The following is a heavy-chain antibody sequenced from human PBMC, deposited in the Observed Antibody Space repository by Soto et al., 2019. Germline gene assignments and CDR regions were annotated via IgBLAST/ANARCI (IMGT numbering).Heavy chain of an antibody. CDR2: IYYSGST. CDR3: ARRYGDYWYYFDY. J-gene: IGHJ4*02. V-gene: IGHV4-59*01. CDR1: GGSISSYY. D-gene: IGHD4-17*01. Sequence: SETLYLTCTVSGGSISSYYWSWIRQPPGKGLEWIGYIYYSGSTNYNPSLKSRLTISVDTSKNQFSLKLSSVTAADTAVYYCARRYGDYWYYFDYWGQGTLVTVSS.